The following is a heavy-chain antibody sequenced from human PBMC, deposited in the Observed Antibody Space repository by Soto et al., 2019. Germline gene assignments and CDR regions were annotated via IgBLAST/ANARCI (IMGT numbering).Heavy chain of an antibody. J-gene: IGHJ6*02. Sequence: GASVKVSCKASGYTFTSYYMHWVRQAPGQGLEWMGIINPSGGSTSYAQKFQGRVTMTRDTSTSTVYMELSSLRSEDTAVYYCARDRVGSSAPYYGMDVWGQGATVTVSS. CDR2: INPSGGST. V-gene: IGHV1-46*01. CDR3: ARDRVGSSAPYYGMDV. CDR1: GYTFTSYY. D-gene: IGHD3-10*01.